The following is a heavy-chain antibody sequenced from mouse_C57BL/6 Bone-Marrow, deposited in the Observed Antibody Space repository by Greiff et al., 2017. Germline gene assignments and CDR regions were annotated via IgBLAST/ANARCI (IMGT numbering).Heavy chain of an antibody. J-gene: IGHJ3*01. CDR3: ARDDETGAY. CDR1: GFTFSSYA. CDR2: ISDGGSYT. Sequence: EVKLMESGGGLVKPGGSLKLSCAASGFTFSSYAMSWVRPTPEKRLEWVATISDGGSYTYYPDNVKGRFTISRDNAKNNLYLQMSHLKSEDTAMYYCARDDETGAYWGQGTLVTVSA. V-gene: IGHV5-4*01.